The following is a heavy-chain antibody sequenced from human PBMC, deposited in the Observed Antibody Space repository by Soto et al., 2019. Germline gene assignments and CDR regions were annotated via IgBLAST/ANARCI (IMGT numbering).Heavy chain of an antibody. CDR1: GGSISSGGYY. CDR2: IYYSGST. D-gene: IGHD3-22*01. J-gene: IGHJ4*02. V-gene: IGHV4-31*03. CDR3: ARFGYSTNIGIDY. Sequence: SETLSLTCTVSGGSISSGGYYWSWIRQHPGKGLEWIGYIYYSGSTYYNPSLKSRVTISVDTSKSQFSLKLSSVTAADTAVYYCARFGYSTNIGIDYWGQGTLVTVSS.